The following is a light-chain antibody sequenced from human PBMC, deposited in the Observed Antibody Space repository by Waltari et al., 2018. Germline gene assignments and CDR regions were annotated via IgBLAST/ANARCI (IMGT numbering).Light chain of an antibody. CDR1: QTLSADW. CDR2: HAS. J-gene: IGKJ4*01. CDR3: LQYNNFPLT. V-gene: IGKV3-20*01. Sequence: EIVLTQSPGTLSLSPGERATLPCRASQTLSADWLAWYQQKPGQPPRLLIYHASTRAAGIQDRFSGSGSGADFTLTISRLEPEDFATYTCLQYNNFPLTFGGGTKVEIK.